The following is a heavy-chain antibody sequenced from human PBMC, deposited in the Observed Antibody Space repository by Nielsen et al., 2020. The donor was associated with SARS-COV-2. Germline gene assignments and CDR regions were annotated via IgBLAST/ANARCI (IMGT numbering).Heavy chain of an antibody. J-gene: IGHJ3*01. D-gene: IGHD3-10*01. CDR3: AKDGVVRGDALDL. CDR2: VSASGGST. Sequence: GESLKISCAASGFTFNIYAMAWVRRAPGRGLQWVTGVSASGGSTYYTDSVKGRFSISRDNSKNTLFLQMHSLRVEATAVYYCAKDGVVRGDALDLWGQGTMVTVSS. CDR1: GFTFNIYA. V-gene: IGHV3-23*01.